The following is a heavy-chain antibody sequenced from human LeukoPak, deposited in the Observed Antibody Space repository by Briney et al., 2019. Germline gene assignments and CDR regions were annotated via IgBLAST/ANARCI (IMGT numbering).Heavy chain of an antibody. CDR2: IYHSGST. J-gene: IGHJ4*02. CDR1: GYSISSGYY. Sequence: SETLSLTCTVSGYSISSGYYWGWIRQPPGKGLEWIGSIYHSGSTYYNPSLKSRVTISEDTSKKQVSLKLSSVTAADTAVYYCARGHCSGGSCYSAHFDYWGQGTLVTVSS. V-gene: IGHV4-38-2*02. D-gene: IGHD2-15*01. CDR3: ARGHCSGGSCYSAHFDY.